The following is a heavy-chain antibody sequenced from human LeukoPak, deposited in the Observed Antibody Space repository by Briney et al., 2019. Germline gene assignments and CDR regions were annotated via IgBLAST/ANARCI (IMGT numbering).Heavy chain of an antibody. CDR2: LDHSGST. CDR3: ARQGLYDSSGYYKRDAFDI. Sequence: SETLSLNCAVSGYSISRDYYWGWIRQPPGKGLEWIGSLDHSGSTYYNPSLKSRVTILVDTSKNQFSLKLSSVTAADTALYYCARQGLYDSSGYYKRDAFDIWGQGTMVTVSS. V-gene: IGHV4-38-2*01. D-gene: IGHD3-22*01. J-gene: IGHJ3*02. CDR1: GYSISRDYY.